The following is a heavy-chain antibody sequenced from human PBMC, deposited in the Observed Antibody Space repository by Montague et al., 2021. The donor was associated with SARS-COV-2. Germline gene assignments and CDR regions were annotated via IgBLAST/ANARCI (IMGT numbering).Heavy chain of an antibody. D-gene: IGHD6-13*01. CDR3: AGQSASSPFDH. V-gene: IGHV4-39*01. CDR2: VYYSGST. J-gene: IGHJ4*02. CDR1: GGSISTSNYY. Sequence: ETLSLTCSVSGGSISTSNYYWGWIRQPPGKGLEWIGSVYYSGSTYYNPPLKSRVTVSVDTSKNQFSPKISSVTAADTAVYFCAGQSASSPFDHWGQGTLVTVSS.